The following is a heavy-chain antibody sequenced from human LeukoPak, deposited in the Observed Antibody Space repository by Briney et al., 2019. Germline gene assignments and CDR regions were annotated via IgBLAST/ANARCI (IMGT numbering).Heavy chain of an antibody. Sequence: ASVKVSCKASGYTFTGYYMHWVRQAPGQGLEWMGWINPNSGGTNYAQKFQGRVTMTRDTSISTAYMELSRLRSDDTAVYYCARTFLAAAGTSFGYWGQGTLATVSS. CDR3: ARTFLAAAGTSFGY. CDR1: GYTFTGYY. J-gene: IGHJ4*02. CDR2: INPNSGGT. D-gene: IGHD6-13*01. V-gene: IGHV1-2*02.